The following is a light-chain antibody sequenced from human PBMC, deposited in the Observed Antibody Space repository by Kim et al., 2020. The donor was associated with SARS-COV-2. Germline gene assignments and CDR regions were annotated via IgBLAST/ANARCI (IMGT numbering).Light chain of an antibody. CDR3: QQYDAPPFT. V-gene: IGKV1-33*01. CDR2: DAA. Sequence: AAVGDRVPTTCQASEDVSDYFNWYHQKPGEAPKVLIRDAANLESGVPSRFSRGGYGTEFSLTISSVQPEDMGTYYCQQYDAPPFTFGQGTRLEIK. J-gene: IGKJ5*01. CDR1: EDVSDY.